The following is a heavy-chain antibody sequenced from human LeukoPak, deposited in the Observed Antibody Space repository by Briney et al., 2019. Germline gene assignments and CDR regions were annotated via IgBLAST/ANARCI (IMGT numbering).Heavy chain of an antibody. CDR1: GYTFTNYG. D-gene: IGHD3-10*01. V-gene: IGHV1-18*01. J-gene: IGHJ4*02. CDR2: ISAYNGNT. Sequence: GAPVKVSCKASGYTFTNYGISWVRQAPGRGLEWMGWISAYNGNTNYAQKLQGRVTMTTDTSTSTAYMELRSLRSDDTAVCYCARVGSYYYGSGSYCFDYWGQGTLVTVSS. CDR3: ARVGSYYYGSGSYCFDY.